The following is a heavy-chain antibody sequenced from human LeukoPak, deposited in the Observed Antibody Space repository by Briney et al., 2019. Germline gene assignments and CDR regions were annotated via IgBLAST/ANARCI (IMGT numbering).Heavy chain of an antibody. Sequence: GGSLRLSCAASGFTFSDYYMSWIRQAPGKGLEWVSYISSSGSTIYYADSVKGRFTISRDNAKNSLYLQMNSLRAEDTAVYYCASCPRKRVVPAAIVFDPWGQGTLVTVSS. J-gene: IGHJ5*02. D-gene: IGHD2-2*02. CDR2: ISSSGSTI. CDR3: ASCPRKRVVPAAIVFDP. CDR1: GFTFSDYY. V-gene: IGHV3-11*01.